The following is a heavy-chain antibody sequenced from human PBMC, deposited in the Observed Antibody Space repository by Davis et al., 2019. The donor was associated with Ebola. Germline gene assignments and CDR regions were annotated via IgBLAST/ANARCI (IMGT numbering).Heavy chain of an antibody. V-gene: IGHV3-48*03. CDR2: IGPSGSDI. CDR1: GFIFSSYE. CDR3: ARGHWFLEV. D-gene: IGHD3-10*01. J-gene: IGHJ4*02. Sequence: PGGSLRLSCAASGFIFSSYEMTWVRQAPGGGLEWVSYIGPSGSDIAYADSVRGRFTISRDNTQNSLYLQMHSLRAEDMAVYYCARGHWFLEVWGQGTLVTVSS.